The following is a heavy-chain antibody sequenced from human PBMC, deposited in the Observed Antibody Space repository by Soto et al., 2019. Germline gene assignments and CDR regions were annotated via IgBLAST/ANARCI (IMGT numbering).Heavy chain of an antibody. CDR3: AREKNTGNDYTYHEVGGYFQH. Sequence: PGGSLRLSCTASGFTFGDYAMSWVRQAPGKGLEWVGFIRSKAYGGTTEYAASVKGRFTISRDDSKSIAYLQMNSLKTEDTALYYCAREKNTGNDYTYHEVGGYFQHWGQGTLVTVSS. J-gene: IGHJ1*01. V-gene: IGHV3-49*04. CDR1: GFTFGDYA. D-gene: IGHD4-4*01. CDR2: IRSKAYGGTT.